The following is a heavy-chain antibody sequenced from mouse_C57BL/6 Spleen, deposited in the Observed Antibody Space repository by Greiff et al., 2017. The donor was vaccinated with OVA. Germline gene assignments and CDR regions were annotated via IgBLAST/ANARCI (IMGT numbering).Heavy chain of an antibody. Sequence: VQRVESGPELVKPGASVKISCKASGYAFSSSWMNWVKQRPGKGLEWIGRIYPGDGDTNYNGKFKGKATLTADKSSSTAYMQLSSLTSEDSAVYFCASNGYPYYYAMDYWGQGTSVTVSS. CDR2: IYPGDGDT. J-gene: IGHJ4*01. D-gene: IGHD2-2*01. CDR3: ASNGYPYYYAMDY. CDR1: GYAFSSSW. V-gene: IGHV1-82*01.